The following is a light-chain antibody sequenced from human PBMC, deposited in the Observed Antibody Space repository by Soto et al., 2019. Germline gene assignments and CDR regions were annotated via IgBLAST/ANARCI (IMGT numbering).Light chain of an antibody. CDR2: DVS. Sequence: SVLTQPASVSGSPGQSITISCTGTSSDIGRSNYVSWYQQYPGKAPKFMIYDVSNRPSGVSNRFSGSKSGNTASLTISGLQAEDEADYYCSSYISSSTYVFGTGTKVTVL. J-gene: IGLJ1*01. CDR3: SSYISSSTYV. CDR1: SSDIGRSNY. V-gene: IGLV2-14*01.